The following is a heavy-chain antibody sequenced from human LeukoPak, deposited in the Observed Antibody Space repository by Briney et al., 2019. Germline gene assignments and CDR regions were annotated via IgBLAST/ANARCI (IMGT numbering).Heavy chain of an antibody. CDR3: ARDRSAYSRQNYFDY. V-gene: IGHV3-30-3*01. CDR1: GLTFSSYA. D-gene: IGHD6-13*01. J-gene: IGHJ4*02. CDR2: ISYDGSNK. Sequence: GGSLRLSCAASGLTFSSYAMHWVRQAPGKGLEWVAVISYDGSNKYYADSVKGRFTISRDNSKNTLYLQMNSLRAEDTAVYYCARDRSAYSRQNYFDYWGQGTLVTVSS.